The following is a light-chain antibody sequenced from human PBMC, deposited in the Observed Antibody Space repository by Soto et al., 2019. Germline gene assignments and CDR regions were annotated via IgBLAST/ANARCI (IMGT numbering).Light chain of an antibody. CDR3: SSYTSSNTLV. V-gene: IGLV2-14*01. Sequence: QSALTQPASVSGSPGQSITISCTGTSSDVGAYNYVSWYQQHPGKAPKLMIFEVSDRPSGVSNRFSGSKSGNTASLTISGLQDEDEADYYWSSYTSSNTLVFGGGTKLTVL. CDR2: EVS. CDR1: SSDVGAYNY. J-gene: IGLJ2*01.